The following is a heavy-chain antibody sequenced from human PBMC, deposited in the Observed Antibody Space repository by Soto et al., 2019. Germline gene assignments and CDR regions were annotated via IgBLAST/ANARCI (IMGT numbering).Heavy chain of an antibody. V-gene: IGHV3-9*01. D-gene: IGHD3-10*01. J-gene: IGHJ4*02. Sequence: EVQLVESGGALVQPGRSLRLSCAASGFTFGDYAIHWVRQAPGKGLEWVSGINWNSGSIGYADSVKGRFTISRDNAEKFIYLQMNSLRAEDTALYYCTRAGETYYGSGSYGYLDHWGQGTLVTVSS. CDR1: GFTFGDYA. CDR3: TRAGETYYGSGSYGYLDH. CDR2: INWNSGSI.